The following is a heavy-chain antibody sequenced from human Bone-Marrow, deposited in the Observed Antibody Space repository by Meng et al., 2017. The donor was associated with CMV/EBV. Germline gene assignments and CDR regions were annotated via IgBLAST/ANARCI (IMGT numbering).Heavy chain of an antibody. CDR2: INHSGST. CDR3: AREGHNSSGWSR. V-gene: IGHV4-34*01. J-gene: IGHJ4*02. CDR1: GVSFSGYY. D-gene: IGHD6-19*01. Sequence: QVPLKQVGAGLFKPSETLSLTCSVYGVSFSGYYWSWIRQSPGKGLEWIGEINHSGSTNYNPSLKSRVTISVDTSKNQFSLKLSSGTAADTAVYYCAREGHNSSGWSRWGQGTLVTVSS.